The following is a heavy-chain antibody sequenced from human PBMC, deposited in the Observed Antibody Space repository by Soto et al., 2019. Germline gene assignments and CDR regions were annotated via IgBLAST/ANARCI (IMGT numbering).Heavy chain of an antibody. D-gene: IGHD1-26*01. Sequence: QVQLVQSGAEVKEPGASVKVSCKASGYTFTSYGISWVRQAPGQGLEWMGWISAHNGDTNYAQKLQGRVTMTTDTFTSTAYREVRSLRSDDTAVYYCARATGRFDYWGQGTLVTVSS. J-gene: IGHJ4*02. V-gene: IGHV1-18*01. CDR3: ARATGRFDY. CDR2: ISAHNGDT. CDR1: GYTFTSYG.